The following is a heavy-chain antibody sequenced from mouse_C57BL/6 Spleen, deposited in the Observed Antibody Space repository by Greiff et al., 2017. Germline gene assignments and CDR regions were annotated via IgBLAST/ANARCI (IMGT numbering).Heavy chain of an antibody. V-gene: IGHV1-66*01. Sequence: LEESGPELVKPGASVKISCKASGYSFTSYYIHWVKQRPGQGLEWIGWIYPGSGNTKYNEKFKGKATLTADTSSSTAYMQLSSLTSEDSAVYYCARANYYGSTYYAMDYWGQGTSVTVSS. CDR1: GYSFTSYY. CDR2: IYPGSGNT. CDR3: ARANYYGSTYYAMDY. D-gene: IGHD1-1*01. J-gene: IGHJ4*01.